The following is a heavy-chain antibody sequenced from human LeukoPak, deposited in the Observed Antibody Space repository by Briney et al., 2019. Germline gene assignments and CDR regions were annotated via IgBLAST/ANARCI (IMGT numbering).Heavy chain of an antibody. CDR3: ARFLTVAVVPQRVDC. D-gene: IGHD6-19*01. CDR1: GFTFSGFA. J-gene: IGHJ4*02. V-gene: IGHV3-21*01. Sequence: PGGSLRLSYAASGFTFSGFAMTWVRQAPGKGLEWVSSISSGSGHIYYADSMKGRFTISRDNAKSSLYLQMNSLRAEDTAVYYCARFLTVAVVPQRVDCWGQGTLVTVSS. CDR2: ISSGSGHI.